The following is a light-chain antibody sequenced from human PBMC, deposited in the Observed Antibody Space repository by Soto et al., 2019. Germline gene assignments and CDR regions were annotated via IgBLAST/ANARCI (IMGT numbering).Light chain of an antibody. Sequence: EIVLTQSPGTLSLFPGERATLSCRASQSISSNYLAWYQQKPGQAPRLLIHGASNRATGIPDRFSVAGSGTDFTLTISRLEPADFAVYYCHQYGSAPAWTFGQGTKVEIK. CDR3: HQYGSAPAWT. CDR2: GAS. V-gene: IGKV3-20*01. CDR1: QSISSNY. J-gene: IGKJ1*01.